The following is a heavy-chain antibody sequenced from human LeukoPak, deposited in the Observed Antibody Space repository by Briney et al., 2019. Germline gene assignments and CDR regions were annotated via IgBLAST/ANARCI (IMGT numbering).Heavy chain of an antibody. CDR1: GGSISNYY. J-gene: IGHJ6*03. Sequence: SETLSLTCTVSGGSISNYYWSWIRQPPGKGLEWIGYIFDTGATNYHPSLKSRVTISLDTSKNQFSLRLTSVTAADTAVYFCARGRVSSSTYYSTYYYYFYMDVWGKGTTVIVSS. CDR2: IFDTGAT. CDR3: ARGRVSSSTYYSTYYYYFYMDV. V-gene: IGHV4-59*01. D-gene: IGHD4-11*01.